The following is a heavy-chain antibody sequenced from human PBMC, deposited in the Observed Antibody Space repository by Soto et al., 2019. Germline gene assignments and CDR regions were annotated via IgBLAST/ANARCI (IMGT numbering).Heavy chain of an antibody. J-gene: IGHJ6*02. Sequence: GGSLRLSCVGSGFTFSTYNMNWVRQAPGKGLEWVSSVSSSTKTYNADSVKGRFTISRDNAKNSLYLQMNSLRAEDTAVYYCARDLNHSRGDLGGMDVWGQGTTVTVSS. CDR1: GFTFSTYN. CDR3: ARDLNHSRGDLGGMDV. V-gene: IGHV3-21*01. CDR2: VSSSTKT. D-gene: IGHD3-16*01.